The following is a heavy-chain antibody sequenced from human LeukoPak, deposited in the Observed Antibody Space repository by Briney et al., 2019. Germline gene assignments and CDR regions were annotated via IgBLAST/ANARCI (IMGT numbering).Heavy chain of an antibody. CDR3: ARGPSGYHNT. Sequence: PGGSLRFSCAASGFTFSSYSMNWVRQAPGKGLEWVSSISSSSNYIYYADSVKGRVTISRDNAKNSLYLQMNSLRAEDTAVYYCARGPSGYHNTGGQGTLVTVSS. D-gene: IGHD5-12*01. CDR1: GFTFSSYS. V-gene: IGHV3-21*01. CDR2: ISSSSNYI. J-gene: IGHJ4*02.